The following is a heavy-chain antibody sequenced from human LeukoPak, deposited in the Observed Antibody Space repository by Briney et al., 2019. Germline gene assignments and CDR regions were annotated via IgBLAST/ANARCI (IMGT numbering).Heavy chain of an antibody. CDR2: ISGSGSNT. V-gene: IGHV3-23*01. CDR3: AKTVSGSHSYQGGDY. D-gene: IGHD3-16*02. J-gene: IGHJ4*02. Sequence: GGSLRLSCAASGFTFSSYAMSWVRQAPGKGLEWVSAISGSGSNTYYADSVKGRFTMSRDNSKNTLHLQMNRLRAEDTAVYFCAKTVSGSHSYQGGDYWGQGTLVFVSS. CDR1: GFTFSSYA.